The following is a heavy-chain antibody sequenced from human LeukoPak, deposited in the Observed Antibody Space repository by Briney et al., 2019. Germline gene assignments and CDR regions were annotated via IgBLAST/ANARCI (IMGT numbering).Heavy chain of an antibody. V-gene: IGHV1-46*01. D-gene: IGHD2-15*01. Sequence: ASVKASCKASGYTFTSYGISWVRQAPGQGPEWMGIIYPSGGSTTYAQKFQGRVTMTRDMSTSTVYMELSSLRSEDTAVYYCAIGYCRGGSCDDEPGDAFDIWGQGTMVAVSS. J-gene: IGHJ3*02. CDR2: IYPSGGST. CDR3: AIGYCRGGSCDDEPGDAFDI. CDR1: GYTFTSYG.